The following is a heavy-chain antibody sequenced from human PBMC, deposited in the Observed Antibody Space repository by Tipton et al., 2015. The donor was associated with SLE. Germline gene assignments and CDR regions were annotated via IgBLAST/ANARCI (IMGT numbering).Heavy chain of an antibody. CDR3: VRVGTPDYYMDV. D-gene: IGHD7-27*01. CDR2: IGWDSAYI. Sequence: SGFSFDDYAMHWVRQAPGKGLEWVAGIGWDSAYIAYEDSVEGRFTISRDNAKKSLYLQMDSLRPDDTAFYYCVRVGTPDYYMDVWGKGTTVTVSS. V-gene: IGHV3-9*01. J-gene: IGHJ6*03. CDR1: GFSFDDYA.